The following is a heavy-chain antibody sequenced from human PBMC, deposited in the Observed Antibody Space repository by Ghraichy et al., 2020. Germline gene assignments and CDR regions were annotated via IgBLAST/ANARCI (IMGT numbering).Heavy chain of an antibody. CDR1: GFTFSGYA. V-gene: IGHV3-23*01. CDR3: AKKGEEYSSSSSDYFYLDV. Sequence: GGSLRLSCAASGFTFSGYAMSWVRQAPGKGLEWVSSINDSGSSTSYADSVKGRFTISRDNSENTLYLQMNSLRAEDTALYYCAKKGEEYSSSSSDYFYLDVCGKGTTVTVSS. CDR2: INDSGSST. D-gene: IGHD6-6*01. J-gene: IGHJ6*03.